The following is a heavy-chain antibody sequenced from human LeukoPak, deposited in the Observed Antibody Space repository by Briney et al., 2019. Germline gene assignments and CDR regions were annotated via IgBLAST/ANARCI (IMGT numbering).Heavy chain of an antibody. V-gene: IGHV1-2*04. D-gene: IGHD6-19*01. J-gene: IGHJ6*02. Sequence: ASVKVSCKASGYTFTGYYMHWVRQAPGQGLEWMGWINPNSGGTNYAQKFQGWVTMTRDTSISTAYMELSRLRSDDTAVYCCARERIAVAGTSYYYYYGMDVWGQGTTVTVSS. CDR1: GYTFTGYY. CDR2: INPNSGGT. CDR3: ARERIAVAGTSYYYYYGMDV.